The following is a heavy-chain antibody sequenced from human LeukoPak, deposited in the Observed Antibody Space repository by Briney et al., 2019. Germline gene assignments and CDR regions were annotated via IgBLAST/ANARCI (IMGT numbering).Heavy chain of an antibody. D-gene: IGHD3-22*01. CDR2: IIPIFGTA. J-gene: IGHJ3*02. CDR1: GYTFTGYY. Sequence: GASVKVSCKASGYTFTGYYIHWVRQAPGQGLEWMGGIIPIFGTANYAQKFQGRVTITADKSTSTAYMELSSLRSEDTAVYYCARHKLYDSSGYYTSSGAFDIWGQGTMVTVSS. V-gene: IGHV1-69*06. CDR3: ARHKLYDSSGYYTSSGAFDI.